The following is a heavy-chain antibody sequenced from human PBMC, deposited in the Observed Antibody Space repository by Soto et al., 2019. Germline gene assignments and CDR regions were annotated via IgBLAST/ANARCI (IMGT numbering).Heavy chain of an antibody. CDR1: GYIFTNFG. CDR3: ARDLSTASYYNY. D-gene: IGHD1-26*01. V-gene: IGHV1-18*01. Sequence: ASVKVSCKASGYIFTNFGISWVRQAPGQGLEWMGWISTSNDDINYAPKLQGRLTMTTDTSTSTAYMELWSLRSDDTAVYYCARDLSTASYYNYWGQGALVTVSS. CDR2: ISTSNDDI. J-gene: IGHJ4*02.